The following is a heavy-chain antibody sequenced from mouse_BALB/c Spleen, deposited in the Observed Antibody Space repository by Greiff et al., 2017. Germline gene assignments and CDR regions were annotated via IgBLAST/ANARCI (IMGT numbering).Heavy chain of an antibody. V-gene: IGHV5-4*02. CDR3: ARRGYGNYCAMDY. CDR2: ISDGGSYT. CDR1: GFTFSDYY. D-gene: IGHD2-10*02. Sequence: EVQVVESGGGLVKPGGSLKLSCAASGFTFSDYYMYWVRQTPEKRLEWVATISDGGSYTYYPDSVKGRFTISRDNAKNNLYLQMSSLKSEDTAMYYCARRGYGNYCAMDYWGQGTSVTVSS. J-gene: IGHJ4*01.